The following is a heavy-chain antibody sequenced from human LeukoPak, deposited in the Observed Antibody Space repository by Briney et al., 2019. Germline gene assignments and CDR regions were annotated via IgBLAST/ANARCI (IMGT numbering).Heavy chain of an antibody. CDR2: INPSGGST. CDR3: ARALGGAAAGFGFDY. D-gene: IGHD6-13*01. Sequence: EASVKVSCKASGYTFTSYYMHWVRQAPGQGLEWMGIINPSGGSTSYAQKFQGRVTMTRDTSTSTVYMELSSLRSEDTAVYYCARALGGAAAGFGFDYWGQGTLVTVSS. V-gene: IGHV1-46*01. CDR1: GYTFTSYY. J-gene: IGHJ4*02.